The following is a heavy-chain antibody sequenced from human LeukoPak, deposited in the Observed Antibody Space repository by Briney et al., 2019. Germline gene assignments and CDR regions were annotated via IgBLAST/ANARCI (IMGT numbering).Heavy chain of an antibody. Sequence: SETLSLTCTVSGDSISSGDYYWSWIRQPAGKGLEWIGRISSSGSTNYNPSLKSRVTISVDTSKNQFSLKLSSVTAADTAVYYCARGGQQWLTTVRWFDPWGQGTLVTVSS. D-gene: IGHD6-19*01. CDR1: GDSISSGDYY. CDR2: ISSSGST. V-gene: IGHV4-61*02. CDR3: ARGGQQWLTTVRWFDP. J-gene: IGHJ5*02.